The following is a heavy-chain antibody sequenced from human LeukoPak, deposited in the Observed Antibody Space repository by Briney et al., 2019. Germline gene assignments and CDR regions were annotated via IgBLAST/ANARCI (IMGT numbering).Heavy chain of an antibody. Sequence: PGGSLRLSCAASGFTFSGSAMHWVRQASGKGLEWVGRIRSKANSYATAYAASVKGRFTISRDDSKNTAYLQMNSLKTEDTAVYYCTSGYYYDSSGYWSALGYWGQGTLVTVSS. J-gene: IGHJ4*02. CDR2: IRSKANSYAT. D-gene: IGHD3-22*01. V-gene: IGHV3-73*01. CDR1: GFTFSGSA. CDR3: TSGYYYDSSGYWSALGY.